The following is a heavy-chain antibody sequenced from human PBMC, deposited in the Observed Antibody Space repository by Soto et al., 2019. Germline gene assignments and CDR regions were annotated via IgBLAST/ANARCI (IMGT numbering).Heavy chain of an antibody. J-gene: IGHJ4*02. V-gene: IGHV1-18*01. CDR2: ISAYNGNR. Sequence: QVQLVQSGAEVKKPGASVKVSCKASGYTFNSYGFSWVRQATGQGLEWMGWISAYNGNRNSAQKLQGRVTMTTDTSTSTAYMELRSLRFDDTAVYYCVRDPPHGFDYWGQGTRVTVSS. CDR1: GYTFNSYG. CDR3: VRDPPHGFDY.